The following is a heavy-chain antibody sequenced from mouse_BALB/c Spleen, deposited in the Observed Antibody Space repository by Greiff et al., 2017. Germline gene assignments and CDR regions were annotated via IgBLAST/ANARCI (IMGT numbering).Heavy chain of an antibody. CDR2: ISDGGSYT. Sequence: EVKLMESGGGLVKPGGSLKLSCAASGFTFSDYYMYWVRQTPEKRLEWVATISDGGSYTYYPDSVKGRFTISRDNAKNNLYLQMSSLKSEDTAMYYCARDYSTGTWFAYWGQGTLVTVSA. CDR1: GFTFSDYY. V-gene: IGHV5-4*02. D-gene: IGHD4-1*02. J-gene: IGHJ3*01. CDR3: ARDYSTGTWFAY.